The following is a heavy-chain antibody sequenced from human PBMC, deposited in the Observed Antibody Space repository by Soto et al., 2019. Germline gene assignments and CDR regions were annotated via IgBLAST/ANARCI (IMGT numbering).Heavy chain of an antibody. V-gene: IGHV1-69*02. CDR3: AGSYGSGSRAFDY. CDR2: INPIVSMS. CDR1: GDTFSFYT. Sequence: QVQLVQSGTEVKKPGSSVKVSCKASGDTFSFYTINWVRQAPGLGLEWVGRINPIVSMSNYAQQFQSRVSMPADQCTITVYVDRRRLRSDATAMYFCAGSYGSGSRAFDYWGQGALVIVSS. D-gene: IGHD3-10*01. J-gene: IGHJ4*02.